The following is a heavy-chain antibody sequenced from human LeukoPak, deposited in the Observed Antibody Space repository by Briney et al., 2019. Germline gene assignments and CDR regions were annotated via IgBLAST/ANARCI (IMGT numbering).Heavy chain of an antibody. J-gene: IGHJ4*02. CDR1: GGSISSSNW. D-gene: IGHD5-12*01. CDR2: IYYSGST. Sequence: PSGTLSLTRAVSGGSISSSNWWSWVRQPPGKGLEWIGYIYYSGSTYYNPSLKSRVTISVDTSKNQFSLKLSSVTAADTAVYYCARDRGPYSGYDSYYFDYWGQGTLVTVSS. CDR3: ARDRGPYSGYDSYYFDY. V-gene: IGHV4-4*02.